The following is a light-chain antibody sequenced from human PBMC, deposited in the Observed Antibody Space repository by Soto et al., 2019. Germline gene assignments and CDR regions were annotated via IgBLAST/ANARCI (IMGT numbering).Light chain of an antibody. J-gene: IGKJ4*01. CDR1: QSVSSN. CDR3: QQYNNWTPALT. Sequence: EIVMTQSPATLSVSPGERATLSCRASQSVSSNLAWYQQKPGQAPRLLIYGASTRATGIPARFSGSVSGTEFTLTISSLPSEDFAVYYCQQYNNWTPALTFGGGTKVEIK. V-gene: IGKV3-15*01. CDR2: GAS.